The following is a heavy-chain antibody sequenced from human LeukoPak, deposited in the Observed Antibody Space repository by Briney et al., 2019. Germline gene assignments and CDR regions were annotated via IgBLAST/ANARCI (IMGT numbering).Heavy chain of an antibody. CDR2: INHSGST. CDR3: AGDIAAGTAATCTPYFDY. Sequence: PSETLSLTCAVYGGSFSGYYWSWIRQPPGKGLEWIGEINHSGSTNYNPSLKSRVTISVDTSKNQFSLKLSSVTAADTAVYYCAGDIAAGTAATCTPYFDYCGQGTLGTVSS. D-gene: IGHD6-13*01. V-gene: IGHV4-34*01. CDR1: GGSFSGYY. J-gene: IGHJ4*02.